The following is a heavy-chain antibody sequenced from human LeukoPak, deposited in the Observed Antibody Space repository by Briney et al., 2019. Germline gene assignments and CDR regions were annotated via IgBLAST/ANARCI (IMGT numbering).Heavy chain of an antibody. J-gene: IGHJ4*02. Sequence: SETLSLTCTVSGGSISSYYWSWIRQPPGKGLEWIGYIYYSGSTNYNPSLKSRVTISADTSKNQFPLKLNSVTAADTAVYYCARLADYGDYVEPFDYWGQGTLVTVSS. CDR2: IYYSGST. CDR1: GGSISSYY. D-gene: IGHD4-17*01. V-gene: IGHV4-59*08. CDR3: ARLADYGDYVEPFDY.